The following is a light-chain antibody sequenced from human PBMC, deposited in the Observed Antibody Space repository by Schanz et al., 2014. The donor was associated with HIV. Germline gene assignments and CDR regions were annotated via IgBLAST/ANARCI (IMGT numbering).Light chain of an antibody. J-gene: IGLJ2*01. CDR3: SSYGGSNVI. Sequence: QSALTQPPSASGSPGQSVTISCTGASRYFSAYDSVSWYQQHPGKAPKLMIYDVNKRPSAVPDRFSGSRSGNTASLTVSGLQAEDEGDYFCSSYGGSNVIFGGGTKLTVL. CDR1: SRYFSAYDS. V-gene: IGLV2-8*01. CDR2: DVN.